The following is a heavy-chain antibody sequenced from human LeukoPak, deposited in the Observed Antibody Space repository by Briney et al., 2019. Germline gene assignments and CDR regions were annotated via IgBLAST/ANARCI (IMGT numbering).Heavy chain of an antibody. Sequence: GGSLRLSCAASGFTFSDYYMSWIRQAPGKGLEWVSYISSSGSTIYYADSVKGRFTISRDNAKNSLYLQMNSLRAEDTAVYYCARRVEMATIQEALPNTRGGGDYWGQGTLVTVSS. CDR1: GFTFSDYY. CDR2: ISSSGSTI. D-gene: IGHD5-24*01. V-gene: IGHV3-11*04. J-gene: IGHJ4*02. CDR3: ARRVEMATIQEALPNTRGGGDY.